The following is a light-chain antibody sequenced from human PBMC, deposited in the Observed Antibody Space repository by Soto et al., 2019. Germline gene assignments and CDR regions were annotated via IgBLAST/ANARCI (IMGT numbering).Light chain of an antibody. Sequence: QSGLDQPGSGSGSPGQAIPLPCTGNNSDVGGYNYVSWYQQHPGKAPKLMIYDVSNRPSGVSNRFSGSKSGNTASLTISGLQAEDEADYYCSSYTSSSTHVFGTGTKVTVL. CDR3: SSYTSSSTHV. CDR1: NSDVGGYNY. CDR2: DVS. V-gene: IGLV2-14*01. J-gene: IGLJ1*01.